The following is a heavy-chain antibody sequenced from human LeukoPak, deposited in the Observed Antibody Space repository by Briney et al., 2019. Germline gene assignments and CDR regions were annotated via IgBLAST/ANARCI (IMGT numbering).Heavy chain of an antibody. CDR2: ISYDGSNK. J-gene: IGHJ4*02. V-gene: IGHV3-30*18. CDR3: AKDWRDNGRGYNYASEYFDY. Sequence: GGSLRLSCAASGFTFSNYGMHWVRQAPGKGLEWVAVISYDGSNKYYADSVKGRFTISRDNSKNTLYLQMNSLRAEDTAVYYCAKDWRDNGRGYNYASEYFDYWGQGTLVTVSS. CDR1: GFTFSNYG. D-gene: IGHD5-18*01.